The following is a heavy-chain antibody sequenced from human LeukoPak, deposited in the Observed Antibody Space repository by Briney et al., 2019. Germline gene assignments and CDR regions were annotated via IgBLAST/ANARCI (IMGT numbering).Heavy chain of an antibody. D-gene: IGHD2-8*01. CDR3: ARDWVMLLPYNWFDP. CDR2: ISAYNDNT. Sequence: ASVKVSCKASGYALTGFGTGGGRQAPGQGLEWMGWISAYNDNTNYAQKLQGRVTMTTDTSSSTAYMELRSLRSDDTAVYYCARDWVMLLPYNWFDPWGQGTLVTVSS. V-gene: IGHV1-18*01. CDR1: GYALTGFG. J-gene: IGHJ5*02.